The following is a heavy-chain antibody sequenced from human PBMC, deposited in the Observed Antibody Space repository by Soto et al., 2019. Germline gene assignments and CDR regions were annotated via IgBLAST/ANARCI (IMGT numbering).Heavy chain of an antibody. D-gene: IGHD3-16*02. CDR2: LSGSGGST. Sequence: EVQLLESGGGLVQPGGSLRLSCAASGFTFSSYAMSWVRQAPGKGLEWVSALSGSGGSTYYADSVKGRFTISRDNSKNTLYLQMNSLRAEDTAVYYCAKDEGIYDYVWGSYRSDYWGQGTLVTVSS. V-gene: IGHV3-23*01. J-gene: IGHJ4*02. CDR3: AKDEGIYDYVWGSYRSDY. CDR1: GFTFSSYA.